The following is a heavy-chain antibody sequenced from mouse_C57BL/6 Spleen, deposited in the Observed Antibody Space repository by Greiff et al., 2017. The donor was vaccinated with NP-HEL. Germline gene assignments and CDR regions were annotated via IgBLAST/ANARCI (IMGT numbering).Heavy chain of an antibody. J-gene: IGHJ3*01. V-gene: IGHV1-42*01. CDR1: GYSFPGYY. CDR2: INPSTGGT. CDR3: ASSDSSGYPAWFAY. Sequence: EVQLQQSGPELVKPGASVKISCKASGYSFPGYYMNWVKQSPEKSLEWIGEINPSTGGTTYNQKFKAKATLTVDKSSSTAYMQLKSLTSEDSAVYYCASSDSSGYPAWFAYWGQGTLVTVSA. D-gene: IGHD3-2*02.